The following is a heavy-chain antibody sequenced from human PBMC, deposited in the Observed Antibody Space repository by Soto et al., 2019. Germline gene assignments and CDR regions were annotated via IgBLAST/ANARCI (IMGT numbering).Heavy chain of an antibody. CDR3: ARDPCSGGSCCAPNYYCYYGLDV. CDR1: GYTFTSYG. Sequence: QVQLVQSGAEVKKPGASVKVSCKASGYTFTSYGISWVRQAPGQGLEWMGWISAYNGNTNYAQKLQGRVTMTTDTPTSTAYRELRSLSSADTAVYYCARDPCSGGSCCAPNYYCYYGLDVWGQGTTVTVSS. J-gene: IGHJ6*02. D-gene: IGHD2-15*01. V-gene: IGHV1-18*01. CDR2: ISAYNGNT.